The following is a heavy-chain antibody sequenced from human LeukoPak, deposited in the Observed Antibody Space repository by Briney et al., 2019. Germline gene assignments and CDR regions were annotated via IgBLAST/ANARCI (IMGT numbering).Heavy chain of an antibody. D-gene: IGHD3-22*01. V-gene: IGHV4-34*01. CDR2: INHSGST. CDR1: GGSFSGYY. CDR3: ARGRPHYYDSSGYLVGQYYFDY. Sequence: SETLSLTCAVYGGSFSGYYWSWIRQPPGKGLEWIGEINHSGSTNYNPSLKSRVTISVDTSKSQFSLKLSSVTAADTAVYYCARGRPHYYDSSGYLVGQYYFDYWGQGTLVTVSS. J-gene: IGHJ4*02.